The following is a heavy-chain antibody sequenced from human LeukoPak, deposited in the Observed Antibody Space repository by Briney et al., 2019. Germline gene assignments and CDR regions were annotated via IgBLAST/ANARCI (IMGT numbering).Heavy chain of an antibody. D-gene: IGHD6-13*01. CDR1: GYTFTGYY. CDR2: INPNSGGT. CDR3: ARDVAAAGPDY. Sequence: ASVKVSCKASGYTFTGYYMHWVRQAPGQGLEWMGRINPNSGGTNYAQKFQGRVTMTRDTSISTAYMQLSSLRSDDTAVYYCARDVAAAGPDYWGQGTLVTVSS. V-gene: IGHV1-2*06. J-gene: IGHJ4*02.